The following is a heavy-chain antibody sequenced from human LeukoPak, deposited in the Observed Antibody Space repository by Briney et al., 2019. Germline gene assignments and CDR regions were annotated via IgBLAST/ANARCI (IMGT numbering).Heavy chain of an antibody. D-gene: IGHD3-10*01. CDR3: ARSMIRGVIDY. V-gene: IGHV3-23*01. CDR2: ISGSGGST. Sequence: GGSLRLSCAASGFTFSSYAMSWVRQAPGKGLDWVSAISGSGGSTYYADSVKGRFTISRDNSKNTLYLQMNSLRAGDTAVYYCARSMIRGVIDYWGQGTLVTVSS. J-gene: IGHJ4*02. CDR1: GFTFSSYA.